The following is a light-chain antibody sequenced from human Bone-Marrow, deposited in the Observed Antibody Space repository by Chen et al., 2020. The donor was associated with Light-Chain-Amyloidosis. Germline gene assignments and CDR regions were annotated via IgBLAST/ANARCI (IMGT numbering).Light chain of an antibody. CDR3: GSYAGSNTVV. CDR1: SSDVGNYNL. CDR2: EVN. Sequence: QSALTQPASVSGSPGQSITISCTGSSSDVGNYNLVYWYQQHPGKAPKLMIFEVNKRPSGVSNRFSGSKSGNTASLTIAGLLAEDEADYHCGSYAGSNTVVFGGGTKLTVL. V-gene: IGLV2-23*02. J-gene: IGLJ2*01.